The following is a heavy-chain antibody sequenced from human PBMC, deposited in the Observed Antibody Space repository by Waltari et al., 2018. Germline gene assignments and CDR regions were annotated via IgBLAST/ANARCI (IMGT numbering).Heavy chain of an antibody. CDR3: ARDSIVVVSAFDY. D-gene: IGHD2-15*01. CDR1: GFTFSSYG. CDR2: IWYDGSNK. Sequence: QVQLVESGGGVVQPGRSLRLSCAASGFTFSSYGMHWVRQAPGKGLGWVAVIWYDGSNKYYADSVKGRFTISRDNSKNTLYLQMNSLRAEDTAVYYCARDSIVVVSAFDYWGQGTLVTVSS. V-gene: IGHV3-33*01. J-gene: IGHJ4*02.